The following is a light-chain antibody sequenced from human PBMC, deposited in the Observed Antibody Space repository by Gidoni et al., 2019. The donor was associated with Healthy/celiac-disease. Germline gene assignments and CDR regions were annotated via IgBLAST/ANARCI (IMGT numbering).Light chain of an antibody. CDR1: QSVSSY. Sequence: EIVLTQSPATMSLSPGERATLSCRTSQSVSSYLAWYQQKPGQAPRLLIYDASNRATGIPARFRGSGSGTDFTLTISILEPEDFAVYYCQQRSNWPPKLTFGGXTKVEIK. J-gene: IGKJ4*01. CDR2: DAS. CDR3: QQRSNWPPKLT. V-gene: IGKV3-11*01.